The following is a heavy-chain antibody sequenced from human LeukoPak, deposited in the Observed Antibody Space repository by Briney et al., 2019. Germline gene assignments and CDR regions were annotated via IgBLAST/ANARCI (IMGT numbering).Heavy chain of an antibody. D-gene: IGHD6-13*01. CDR3: ARIRGIAAAGDY. CDR2: IKQDGSVK. J-gene: IGHJ4*02. Sequence: PGGSLRLSCAASGFTFSSYWMSWVRQPPGKGLEWVANIKQDGSVKYYVDSVKGRFTISRDNAKNSLYLQMNSLTAEDTAVYYCARIRGIAAAGDYWGQGTLVTVSS. V-gene: IGHV3-7*04. CDR1: GFTFSSYW.